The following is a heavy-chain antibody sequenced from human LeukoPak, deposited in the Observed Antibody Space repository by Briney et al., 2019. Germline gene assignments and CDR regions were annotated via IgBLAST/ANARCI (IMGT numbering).Heavy chain of an antibody. Sequence: PGGSLRLSCAASGFTFSSYWMHWVRQAPGKGLEWVSGISWNSGSIGYADSVKGRFTISRDNAKNSLYLQMNSLRAEDTALYYCGKGGTMVRGVIHYWGQGTLVTVSS. CDR1: GFTFSSYW. CDR2: ISWNSGSI. D-gene: IGHD3-10*01. J-gene: IGHJ4*02. V-gene: IGHV3-9*01. CDR3: GKGGTMVRGVIHY.